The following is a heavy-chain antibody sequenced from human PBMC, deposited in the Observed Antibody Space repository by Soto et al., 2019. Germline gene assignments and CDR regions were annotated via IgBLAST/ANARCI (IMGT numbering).Heavy chain of an antibody. Sequence: SETLSLTCAVSGGSISSNYWTWIRQPPGKGLEWIGYVYNSGSTNYSPSLKSRVTISEDTSKSQFSLKVNSMTAADTAVYYCARYRREAVAGYTLDNWGQGILVTVSS. D-gene: IGHD6-13*01. CDR2: VYNSGST. J-gene: IGHJ4*02. CDR1: GGSISSNY. V-gene: IGHV4-59*01. CDR3: ARYRREAVAGYTLDN.